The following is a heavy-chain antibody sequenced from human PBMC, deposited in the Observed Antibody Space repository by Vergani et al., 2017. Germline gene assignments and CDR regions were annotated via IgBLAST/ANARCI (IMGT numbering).Heavy chain of an antibody. CDR2: IWYDGSNQ. CDR3: ARAMITIFGVVDYFDY. V-gene: IGHV3-33*01. J-gene: IGHJ4*02. CDR1: GFTFSNYG. D-gene: IGHD3-3*01. Sequence: QVQLVESGGGVVQPGRSLRLSCAASGFTFSNYGMHWVRQAPGKGLEWVAVIWYDGSNQDYADSVKGRFTISRDNSKSTLYLQMNSLRAEDTAVYYCARAMITIFGVVDYFDYWGQGTLVTVSS.